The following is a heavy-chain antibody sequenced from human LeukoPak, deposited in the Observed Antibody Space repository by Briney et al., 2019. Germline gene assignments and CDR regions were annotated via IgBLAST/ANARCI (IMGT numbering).Heavy chain of an antibody. CDR3: ANDLGWIQLNLG. D-gene: IGHD5-18*01. CDR1: GGSISSYY. V-gene: IGHV4-59*01. Sequence: SETLSLTCTVSGGSISSYYWSWIRQPPGKGLEWIGYIYYSGSTNYNPSLKSRVTISVDTSKNQFSLKLNSVTAADTAVYYCANDLGWIQLNLGRGQGTLVTVSS. J-gene: IGHJ4*02. CDR2: IYYSGST.